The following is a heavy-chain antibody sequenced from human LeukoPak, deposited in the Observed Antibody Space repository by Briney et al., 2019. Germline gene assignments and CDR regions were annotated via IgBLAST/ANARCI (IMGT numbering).Heavy chain of an antibody. CDR2: IKGSGSDP. D-gene: IGHD2-21*02. V-gene: IGHV3-23*01. CDR3: AKGGHDFNPFYW. Sequence: PGGSLRLSCAASGFTFSTYAMGWVRQAPGKGLEWVSSIKGSGSDPFYADSVKGRFTISRDNSKNMLFLQLNSLRAEDSAVYYCAKGGHDFNPFYWWGQGTLVTVSS. J-gene: IGHJ4*02. CDR1: GFTFSTYA.